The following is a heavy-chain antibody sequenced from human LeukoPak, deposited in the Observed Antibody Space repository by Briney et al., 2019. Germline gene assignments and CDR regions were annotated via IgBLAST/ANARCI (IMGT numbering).Heavy chain of an antibody. CDR2: IIPILGIA. CDR3: ARGYYDSSQMYYYYYGMDV. V-gene: IGHV1-69*04. CDR1: GGTFSSYA. J-gene: IGHJ6*02. D-gene: IGHD3-22*01. Sequence: ASVKVSCKASGGTFSSYAISWERQAPGQGLEWMGRIIPILGIANYAQKFQGRVTITADKSTSTAYMELSSLRSEDTAVYYCARGYYDSSQMYYYYYGMDVWGQGTTVTVSS.